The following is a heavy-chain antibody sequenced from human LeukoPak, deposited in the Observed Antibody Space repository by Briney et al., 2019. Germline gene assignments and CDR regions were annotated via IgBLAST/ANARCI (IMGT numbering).Heavy chain of an antibody. D-gene: IGHD4-23*01. CDR2: ISAYNGNT. CDR3: ARLLQGWELNYYYSYMDV. Sequence: ASVKVSCKASGYTFTNLGISWVRQAPGQGLEWMGWISAYNGNTNYAQKLQGRVTMTTDTSTTTAYMGLRSLRSDDTAVYYCARLLQGWELNYYYSYMDVWGKGTTVTISS. CDR1: GYTFTNLG. J-gene: IGHJ6*03. V-gene: IGHV1-18*01.